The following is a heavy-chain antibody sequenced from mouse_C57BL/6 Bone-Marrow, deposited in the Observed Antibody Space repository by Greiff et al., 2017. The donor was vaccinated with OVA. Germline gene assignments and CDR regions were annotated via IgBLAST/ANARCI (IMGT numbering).Heavy chain of an antibody. CDR1: GYTFTSYW. CDR3: ARYGNGAMDD. V-gene: IGHV1-59*01. D-gene: IGHD2-1*01. Sequence: QVQLQQPGAELVRPGTSVKLSCKASGYTFTSYWMHWVKQRPGQGLEWIGVIDPSDSYTNYNQKFKGKATLTVDTSSSTAYMQLSSLTSEDSAVYYCARYGNGAMDDWGQGTSVTVSS. J-gene: IGHJ4*01. CDR2: IDPSDSYT.